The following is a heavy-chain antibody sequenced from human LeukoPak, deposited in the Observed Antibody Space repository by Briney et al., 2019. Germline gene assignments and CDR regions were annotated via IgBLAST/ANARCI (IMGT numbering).Heavy chain of an antibody. D-gene: IGHD2-15*01. CDR1: GGSISSYY. V-gene: IGHV4-59*08. CDR2: MYYSGST. CDR3: ARHRGAYCSGGTCYSSYYFDS. Sequence: SETLSLTCTVSGGSISSYYWSWIRQPPGKGLEWIGYMYYSGSTTYSPSLKSRVTISVGTSKKQFSLKLSSVTAADTDVYYCARHRGAYCSGGTCYSSYYFDSWGQGTLVTVSS. J-gene: IGHJ4*02.